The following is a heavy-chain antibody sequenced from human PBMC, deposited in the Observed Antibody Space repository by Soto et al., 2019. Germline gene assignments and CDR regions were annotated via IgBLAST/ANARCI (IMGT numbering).Heavy chain of an antibody. Sequence: ASVKVSCKASGYTFTSYYMHWVRQAPGQGLEWMGIINPSGGSTSYAQKFQGRVTMTRDTSTSTVYMELSSLRSEDTAVYYCARAYPDYYDSSGYGYNWFDPWGQGTLVTVSS. CDR2: INPSGGST. J-gene: IGHJ5*02. CDR3: ARAYPDYYDSSGYGYNWFDP. V-gene: IGHV1-46*01. D-gene: IGHD3-22*01. CDR1: GYTFTSYY.